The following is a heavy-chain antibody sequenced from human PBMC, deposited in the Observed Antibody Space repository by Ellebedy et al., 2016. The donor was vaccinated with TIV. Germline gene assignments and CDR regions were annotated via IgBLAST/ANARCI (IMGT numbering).Heavy chain of an antibody. CDR3: VRALKYCGGECTYKFDF. CDR2: IFSNDEK. D-gene: IGHD2-21*01. CDR1: GFSLPPIIMG. V-gene: IGHV2-26*01. Sequence: SGPTLVTPPATLPLTCTVSGFSLPPIIMGVSWIRQPPRPSLPWLSHIFSNDEKSYSTSLEARLSIANDTSKSQVVLTVANMDPLDTATYYCVRALKYCGGECTYKFDFWGQGDLVTVSS. J-gene: IGHJ4*02.